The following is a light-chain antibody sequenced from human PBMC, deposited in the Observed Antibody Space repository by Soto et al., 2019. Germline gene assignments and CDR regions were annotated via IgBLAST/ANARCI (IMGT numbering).Light chain of an antibody. J-gene: IGKJ1*01. CDR3: QQYNNWPPWT. CDR2: GAS. Sequence: EIVMTQSPATLSVSPGERATLSCRASQSVSSNLAWYQQKPGQAPRLLIYGASTRATGIPARFSGSGSGTTFTLHISSLQSEDFAVYYWQQYNNWPPWTFGQGTKVEIK. V-gene: IGKV3-15*01. CDR1: QSVSSN.